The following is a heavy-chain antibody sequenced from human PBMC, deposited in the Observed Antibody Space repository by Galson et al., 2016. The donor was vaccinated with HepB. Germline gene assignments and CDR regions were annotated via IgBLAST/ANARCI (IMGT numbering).Heavy chain of an antibody. Sequence: SLRLSCAASGFTFSTYVMNWVRQAPGKGLEWVAVIWYDGGNKYYADSVKGRFTISRDNSKNTLYLQMNSLRAEDTAVYYCAREEVGPTEGDYYFDYWGQGTLVTVSS. J-gene: IGHJ4*02. CDR1: GFTFSTYV. V-gene: IGHV3-33*01. CDR2: IWYDGGNK. CDR3: AREEVGPTEGDYYFDY. D-gene: IGHD1-26*01.